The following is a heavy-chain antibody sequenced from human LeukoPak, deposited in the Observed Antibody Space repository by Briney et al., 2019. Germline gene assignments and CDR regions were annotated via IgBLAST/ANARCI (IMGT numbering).Heavy chain of an antibody. Sequence: GGSLRLSCAASGFTVSSNYMSWVRQAPGKGLEWVSVIYSGGSTYYADSVKGRFTISRDNSKNTLYLQMNSLRAEDTAVYYCARDKAQDSVYYGMDVWGQGTTVTVSS. CDR1: GFTVSSNY. J-gene: IGHJ6*02. V-gene: IGHV3-53*01. D-gene: IGHD6-6*01. CDR3: ARDKAQDSVYYGMDV. CDR2: IYSGGST.